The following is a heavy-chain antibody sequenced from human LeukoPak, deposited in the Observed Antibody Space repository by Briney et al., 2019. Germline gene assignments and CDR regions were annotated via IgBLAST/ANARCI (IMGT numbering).Heavy chain of an antibody. Sequence: PGGSLRLSCAASGFTFSSYSMNWVRQAPGKGLEWVSYISSSSSTIYYADSVKGRFTISRDNAKNSLYLQMNSLRAEDTAVYYCARDYDFWSGYSVWGQGTLVTASS. CDR3: ARDYDFWSGYSV. J-gene: IGHJ4*02. CDR1: GFTFSSYS. CDR2: ISSSSSTI. D-gene: IGHD3-3*01. V-gene: IGHV3-48*04.